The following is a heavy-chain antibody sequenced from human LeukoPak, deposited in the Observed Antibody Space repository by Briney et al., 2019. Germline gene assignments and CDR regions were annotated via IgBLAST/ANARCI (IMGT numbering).Heavy chain of an antibody. CDR1: GFTFGDYA. CDR3: TRDRDSSSEGNAFDI. D-gene: IGHD6-13*01. CDR2: IRSKAYGGTT. J-gene: IGHJ3*02. V-gene: IGHV3-49*03. Sequence: GGSLRLSCTASGFTFGDYAMSWFRQAPGKGLEWVGFIRSKAYGGTTEYAASVKGRFTISRDDSKGIAYLQMNSLKTEDTAVYYCTRDRDSSSEGNAFDIWGQGTMVTVSS.